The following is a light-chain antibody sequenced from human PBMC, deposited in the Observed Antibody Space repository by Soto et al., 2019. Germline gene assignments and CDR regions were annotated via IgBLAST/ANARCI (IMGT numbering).Light chain of an antibody. CDR2: EVK. CDR3: SSYTTNSTGGYV. V-gene: IGLV2-14*01. CDR1: SSDVGAYNY. J-gene: IGLJ1*01. Sequence: QSALTQPASVSGSPGQSITISCTGTSSDVGAYNYVSWYQQYPGKAPKLMIYEVKNRPSGVSNRFSGSRSGSTASLTISGLQAEDEADYCSSYTTNSTGGYVFGTGTKLTVL.